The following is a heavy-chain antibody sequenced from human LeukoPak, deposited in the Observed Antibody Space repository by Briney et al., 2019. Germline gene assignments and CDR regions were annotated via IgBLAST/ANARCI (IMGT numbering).Heavy chain of an antibody. CDR3: ARDLKQWLVGDDAFDI. V-gene: IGHV1-2*02. Sequence: GASVKVSCKASGYTFTGYYMHWVRQAPGQGLEWMGWINPNSGGTNYAQKFQGRVTMTRDTSISTAYMELSRLGSDDTAVYYCARDLKQWLVGDDAFDIWGQGTMVTVSS. CDR1: GYTFTGYY. CDR2: INPNSGGT. J-gene: IGHJ3*02. D-gene: IGHD6-19*01.